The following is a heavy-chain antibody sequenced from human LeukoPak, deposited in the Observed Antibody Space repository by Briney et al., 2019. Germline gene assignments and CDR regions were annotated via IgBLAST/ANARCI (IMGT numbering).Heavy chain of an antibody. CDR3: ARVPRYGSGSYYPN. D-gene: IGHD3-10*01. Sequence: SETLSLTCTVSGYSISSGYYWGWIRQPPGKGLEWIGSIYHSGSTYYNPSLKSRVTISVDTSKNQFSLKLSSVTAADTAVYYCARVPRYGSGSYYPNWGQGTQVTVSS. CDR2: IYHSGST. V-gene: IGHV4-38-2*02. CDR1: GYSISSGYY. J-gene: IGHJ4*02.